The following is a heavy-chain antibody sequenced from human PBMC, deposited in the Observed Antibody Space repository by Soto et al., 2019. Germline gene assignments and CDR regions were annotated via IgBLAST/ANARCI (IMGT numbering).Heavy chain of an antibody. Sequence: SSVKVSCKASGYTFTGHYIHWVRQAPEQGPEWMGEIGPESGATRYAQKFQGRVTMTRDMSITTVYMELNNLSPDDTAVYYCGRGRSGQIVVFYWGQGTPVTVSA. V-gene: IGHV1-2*02. CDR3: GRGRSGQIVVFY. D-gene: IGHD1-26*01. CDR2: IGPESGAT. CDR1: GYTFTGHY. J-gene: IGHJ4*02.